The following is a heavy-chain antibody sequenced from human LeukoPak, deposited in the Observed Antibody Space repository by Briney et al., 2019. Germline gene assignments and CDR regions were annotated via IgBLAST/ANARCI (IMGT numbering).Heavy chain of an antibody. V-gene: IGHV3-30-3*01. CDR2: ISYDGSNK. CDR1: GFTFGKYW. Sequence: GGPLRLSCVASGFTFGKYWMSWVRQAPGKGLEWVAVISYDGSNKYYADSVKGRFTISRDNSKNTLYLQMNSLRAEDTAVYYCAGWADPYYDSSGYSLTYFDYWGQGTLVTVSS. CDR3: AGWADPYYDSSGYSLTYFDY. D-gene: IGHD3-22*01. J-gene: IGHJ4*02.